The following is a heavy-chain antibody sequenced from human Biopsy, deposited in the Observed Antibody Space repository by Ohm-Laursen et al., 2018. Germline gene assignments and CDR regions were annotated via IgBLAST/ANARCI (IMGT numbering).Heavy chain of an antibody. CDR1: GGSISNNNYY. V-gene: IGHV4-39*01. CDR3: ARDYDTSGYYYVS. Sequence: TLSLTCTVSGGSISNNNYYWGWIRQPPGKGLEWIGSIFYRGSTNYKPSLKSRVNISVDTSKNQFSLNLNSVTAADTAVYYCARDYDTSGYYYVSWGQGTLVTVSS. D-gene: IGHD3-22*01. J-gene: IGHJ5*02. CDR2: IFYRGST.